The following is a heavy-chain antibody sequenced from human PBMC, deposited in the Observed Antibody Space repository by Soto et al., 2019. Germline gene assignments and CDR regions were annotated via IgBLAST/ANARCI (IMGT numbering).Heavy chain of an antibody. V-gene: IGHV4-59*01. CDR2: IYYSGST. CDR3: ARGSDDSSGYYPDY. Sequence: PSETLSLTCTVSGGSISSYYWSWIRQPPGKGLEWIGYIYYSGSTNYNPSLKSRVTISVDTSKNQFSLKLSSVTAADTAVYYCARGSDDSSGYYPDYWGQGTLVTVSS. D-gene: IGHD3-22*01. J-gene: IGHJ4*02. CDR1: GGSISSYY.